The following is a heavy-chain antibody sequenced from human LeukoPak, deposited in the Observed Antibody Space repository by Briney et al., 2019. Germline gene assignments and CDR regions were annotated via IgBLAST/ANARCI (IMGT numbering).Heavy chain of an antibody. CDR3: ARAEGEYDY. CDR2: ISGSGGGGGT. Sequence: GGSLRLSCAASGFTFSSYAMSWVRQAPGKGLEWVSAISGSGGGGGTYYADSVKGRFTISRDNSKNTLYLQMNSLRAEDTAVYYCARAEGEYDYWGQGTLVTVSS. V-gene: IGHV3-23*01. J-gene: IGHJ4*02. CDR1: GFTFSSYA. D-gene: IGHD3-16*01.